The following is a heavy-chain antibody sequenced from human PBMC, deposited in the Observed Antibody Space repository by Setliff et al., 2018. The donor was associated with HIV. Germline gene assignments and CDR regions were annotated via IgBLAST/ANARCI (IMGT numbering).Heavy chain of an antibody. D-gene: IGHD1-26*01. V-gene: IGHV1-69*02. CDR1: GGTVNNYI. CDR3: AKQGYSDSLYAFDV. CDR2: LIPMLDMA. J-gene: IGHJ3*01. Sequence: SVKVSCKVSGGTVNNYIISWVRQAPGQGLEWMGNLIPMLDMANYAQNFQGRITITTDESTNTAYMALTGLTSDDTAVYYCAKQGYSDSLYAFDVWGQGTMVTVSS.